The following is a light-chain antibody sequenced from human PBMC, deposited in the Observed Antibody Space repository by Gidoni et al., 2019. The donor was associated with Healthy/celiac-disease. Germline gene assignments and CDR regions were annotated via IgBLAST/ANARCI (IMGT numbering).Light chain of an antibody. CDR3: QQSNSNPYT. V-gene: IGKV1-39*01. CDR2: AAS. Sequence: IQMTHSPSSLYASVGDRVTITCRASQSISSYLNWYQQKPGKAPKLLIYAASSLQSGVPSRFSGSGSGTDFTLTISSLQPEDFATYYCQQSNSNPYTFGHXTKVDIK. CDR1: QSISSY. J-gene: IGKJ3*01.